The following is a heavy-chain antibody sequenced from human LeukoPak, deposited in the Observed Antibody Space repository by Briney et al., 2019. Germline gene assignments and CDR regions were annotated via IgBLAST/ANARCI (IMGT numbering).Heavy chain of an antibody. J-gene: IGHJ5*02. CDR1: GFTFSDTW. Sequence: PGGSLRLSCAASGFTFSDTWMHWVRQAPGEGLVWVSRIRSDGSDTRYAESVKGRFTISRDNAKNTLYLQMNSLRAEDTAAYYCAKGWEQWLDANWFDPWGQGTLVTVSS. V-gene: IGHV3-74*01. CDR2: IRSDGSDT. CDR3: AKGWEQWLDANWFDP. D-gene: IGHD6-19*01.